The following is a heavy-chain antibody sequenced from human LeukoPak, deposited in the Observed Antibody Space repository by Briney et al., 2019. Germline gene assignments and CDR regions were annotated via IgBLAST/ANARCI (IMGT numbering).Heavy chain of an antibody. V-gene: IGHV3-7*03. CDR1: GFIFSSYA. Sequence: GGSLRLSCAASGFIFSSYAVHWARQAPGKGLEWVASINHNGNVNYYVDSVKGRFTISRDNAKNSLYLQMSNLRAEDTAVYFCARGGGLDVWGQGATVTVSS. D-gene: IGHD3-16*01. J-gene: IGHJ6*02. CDR3: ARGGGLDV. CDR2: INHNGNVN.